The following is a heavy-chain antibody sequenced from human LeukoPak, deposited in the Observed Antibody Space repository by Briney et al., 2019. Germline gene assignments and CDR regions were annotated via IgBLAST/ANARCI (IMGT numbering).Heavy chain of an antibody. D-gene: IGHD6-13*01. CDR2: IYYSGST. CDR1: GESISGFY. V-gene: IGHV4-59*08. J-gene: IGHJ5*02. Sequence: SETLSLTCTVSGESISGFYWTWIRQPPGKGLEWIGYIYYSGSTNYNPSLKSRVTISVDTSKNQFSLKLSSVTAADTALYYCVLIAAARKWFDPWGQGTLVTVSS. CDR3: VLIAAARKWFDP.